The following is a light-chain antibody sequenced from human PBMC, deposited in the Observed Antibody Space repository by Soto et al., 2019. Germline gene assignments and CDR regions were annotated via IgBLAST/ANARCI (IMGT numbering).Light chain of an antibody. CDR1: QSLEDSDGNSY. V-gene: IGKV2-30*01. Sequence: VVLTQSPLALAVTLGQPASISCRSSQSLEDSDGNSYLNWFQQRPGQSPRRLIYKVSSRDSGVPDRFSGSGSGTDFTLKISRVEAEDVAVYYCMQWTLLPPTFGGGTKGDIK. CDR3: MQWTLLPPT. J-gene: IGKJ4*01. CDR2: KVS.